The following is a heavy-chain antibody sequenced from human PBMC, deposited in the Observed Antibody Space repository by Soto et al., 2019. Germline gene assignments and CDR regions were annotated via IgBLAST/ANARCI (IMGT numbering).Heavy chain of an antibody. Sequence: QVHLVESGGGVVQPGRSLRLSCAASGFTFSTYVMHWVRQAPGKGLEWVALTSYDGSNKYYADSVKGRFTISRDNSKNTLDLQMNSLRAEDTAVYYCARDRSVVVVPATPDYWGQGTLVTVSS. CDR2: TSYDGSNK. CDR1: GFTFSTYV. CDR3: ARDRSVVVVPATPDY. V-gene: IGHV3-30-3*01. J-gene: IGHJ4*02. D-gene: IGHD2-15*01.